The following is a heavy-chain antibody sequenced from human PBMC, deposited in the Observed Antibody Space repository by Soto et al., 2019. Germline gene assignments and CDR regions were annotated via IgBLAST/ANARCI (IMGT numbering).Heavy chain of an antibody. CDR3: ARGGRHMRLKSSSDFDY. CDR2: INHSGST. CDR1: GGSFSGYY. V-gene: IGHV4-34*01. Sequence: QVQLQQWGAGLLKPSETLSLTCAVYGGSFSGYYWSWIRQPPGKGLEWIGEINHSGSTNYNPSLKSRVTIAVDTSKNQFSLKLSSVTAADTAVYYCARGGRHMRLKSSSDFDYWGQGTLVTVSS. D-gene: IGHD2-21*01. J-gene: IGHJ4*02.